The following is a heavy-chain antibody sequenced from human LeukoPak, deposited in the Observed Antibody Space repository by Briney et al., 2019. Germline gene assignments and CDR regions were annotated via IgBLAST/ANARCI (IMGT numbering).Heavy chain of an antibody. D-gene: IGHD6-25*01. CDR3: ARERPAAASAFEI. J-gene: IGHJ3*02. CDR2: IKTDGRAT. Sequence: PGGSLRLSCAASGFTFSTYWMSWVRQAPGKGLERVANIKTDGRATNYLDSVRGRFTISRDNAKNSLFLQMNSLRGEDTALYFCARERPAAASAFEIWGQGTRVTVSS. V-gene: IGHV3-7*01. CDR1: GFTFSTYW.